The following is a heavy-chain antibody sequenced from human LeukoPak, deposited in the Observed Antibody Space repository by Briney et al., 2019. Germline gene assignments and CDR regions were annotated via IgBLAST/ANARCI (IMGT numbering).Heavy chain of an antibody. CDR1: GYTFTGYY. V-gene: IGHV1-2*02. D-gene: IGHD6-13*01. Sequence: GASVKVSCKASGYTFTGYYMHWVRQAPGQGLEWMGWINPNSGGTNYAQKFQGRVTMTRDMSISTAYMELSRLRSDDTAVYYCARDRRWYPKRGWFDPWGQGTLVTVSS. J-gene: IGHJ5*02. CDR3: ARDRRWYPKRGWFDP. CDR2: INPNSGGT.